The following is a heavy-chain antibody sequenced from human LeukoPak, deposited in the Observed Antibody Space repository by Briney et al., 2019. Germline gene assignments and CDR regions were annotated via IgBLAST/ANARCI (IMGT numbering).Heavy chain of an antibody. CDR3: ARADIAWNPAYY. CDR1: GYTFTSYA. D-gene: IGHD1-1*01. V-gene: IGHV1-46*01. Sequence: GASVKVSCKASGYTFTSYAMNWVRQAPGQGLEWMGWINPSGGSTSYAQKFQGRVTMTRDTSTSTVYMELSSLRSEDTAVYYCARADIAWNPAYYWGQGTLAIVSS. J-gene: IGHJ4*02. CDR2: INPSGGST.